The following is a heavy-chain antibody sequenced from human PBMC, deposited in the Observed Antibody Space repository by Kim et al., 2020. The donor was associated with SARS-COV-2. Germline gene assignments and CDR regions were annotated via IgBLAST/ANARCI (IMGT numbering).Heavy chain of an antibody. Sequence: ASVKVSCKASGYKFTSHGFGWVRQAPGQGLEWMGWISAYDANTKYGENFQGRVTMTTDTPTNTAYMELRSLRYDDTAVYFCAREAGRVMTGPGVDYWGQGSLVTVSS. J-gene: IGHJ4*02. V-gene: IGHV1-18*01. CDR3: AREAGRVMTGPGVDY. CDR1: GYKFTSHG. CDR2: ISAYDANT. D-gene: IGHD2-21*01.